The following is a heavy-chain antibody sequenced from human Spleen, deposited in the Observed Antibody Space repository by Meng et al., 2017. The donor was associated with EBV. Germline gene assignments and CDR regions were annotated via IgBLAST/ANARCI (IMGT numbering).Heavy chain of an antibody. V-gene: IGHV1-69*06. CDR3: ARESSKRSGFFYYFDY. CDR2: IIPIVHAP. J-gene: IGHJ4*02. Sequence: VEVVEAWGGGKKPGCSVKVSCKGSGGSFSSYAFNWVRQVPVQGLEWMGRIIPIVHAPDYAQKFQDRVTITADTSTSTAYMEVSSLRSEDTAVYYCARESSKRSGFFYYFDYWGQGTLVTVSS. CDR1: GGSFSSYA. D-gene: IGHD3-3*01.